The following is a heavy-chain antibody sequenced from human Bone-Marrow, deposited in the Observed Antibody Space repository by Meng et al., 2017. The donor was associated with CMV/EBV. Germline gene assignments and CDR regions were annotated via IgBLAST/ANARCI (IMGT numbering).Heavy chain of an antibody. CDR1: GFIFSDYY. Sequence: GESLKISCAASGFIFSDYYFDWVRQAPGKGLEWVGRTRNRANSYTTEYAASVKGRFTISRDDSKNSLYLQMNSLETEDTAVYYCAADRGNQQLTSGAFDIWGQGTMVTVSS. CDR2: TRNRANSYTT. CDR3: AADRGNQQLTSGAFDI. V-gene: IGHV3-72*01. D-gene: IGHD2-2*01. J-gene: IGHJ3*02.